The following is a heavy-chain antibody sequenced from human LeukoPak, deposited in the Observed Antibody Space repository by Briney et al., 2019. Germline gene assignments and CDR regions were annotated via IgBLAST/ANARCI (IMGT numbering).Heavy chain of an antibody. Sequence: GGSLRLSCAAYGFSFSTYGMHWVRQAPGKGLESAAVIWYDGSHQYHANSVKGRFTISIDMSNNTLYLQMNNLRVDDTALYYCARDLGLRYGSGAYRFDPWGQGTQVIVSS. CDR1: GFSFSTYG. J-gene: IGHJ5*02. CDR3: ARDLGLRYGSGAYRFDP. CDR2: IWYDGSHQ. V-gene: IGHV3-33*08. D-gene: IGHD3-10*01.